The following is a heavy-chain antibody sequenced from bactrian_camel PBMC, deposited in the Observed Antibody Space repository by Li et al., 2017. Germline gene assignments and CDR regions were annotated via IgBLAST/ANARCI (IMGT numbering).Heavy chain of an antibody. CDR3: AADWSGASACRSRAIGAPDFAY. CDR1: GYTFSTHC. J-gene: IGHJ6*01. V-gene: IGHV3S25*01. CDR2: ILARGGGGNV. Sequence: VESGGSLTLSCSASGYTFSTHCVGWFRQSPGKEREGVARILARGGGGNVYYADSVKDRFTISQDNAKNTVYLQMNNLKPEDTAMYYCAADWSGASACRSRAIGAPDFAYLGQGTQVTVS. D-gene: IGHD3*01.